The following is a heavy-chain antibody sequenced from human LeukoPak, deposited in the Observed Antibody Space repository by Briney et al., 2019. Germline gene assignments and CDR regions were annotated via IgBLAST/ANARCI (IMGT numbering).Heavy chain of an antibody. Sequence: GASVKVSCKASGYTFTSYGISWVRQAPGQGLEWTGWISAYNGNTNYAQKLQGRVTMTTDTSTSTAYMELRSLRSDDTAVYYCARDPHLEWELPIDYWGQGTLVTVSS. D-gene: IGHD1-26*01. CDR3: ARDPHLEWELPIDY. CDR2: ISAYNGNT. V-gene: IGHV1-18*01. CDR1: GYTFTSYG. J-gene: IGHJ4*02.